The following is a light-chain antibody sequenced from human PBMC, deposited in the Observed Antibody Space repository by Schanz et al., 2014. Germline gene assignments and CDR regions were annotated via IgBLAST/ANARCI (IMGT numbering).Light chain of an antibody. CDR3: SSHTRSSSWV. CDR1: SSDVGGYNY. J-gene: IGLJ3*02. V-gene: IGLV2-14*03. Sequence: QSALTQPASVSGSPGQSITISCTGTSSDVGGYNYVSWYQHHPGKAPKLMIYDVSKRPSGVSNRFSGSKSGNTASLTISGLQAEDEADYYCSSHTRSSSWVFGGGTKLTVL. CDR2: DVS.